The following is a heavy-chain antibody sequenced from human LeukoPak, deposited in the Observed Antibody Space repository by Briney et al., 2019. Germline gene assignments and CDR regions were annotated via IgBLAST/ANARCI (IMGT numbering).Heavy chain of an antibody. Sequence: ASVKLSCKASGYTFSGYYLHWVRQAPGQRLEWRGWINPNSGGTKSAQKFQGRVTMTRDTSIITAYMELSRLRSDDTAVYFCARGYYDSSDYEYFQHWGQGTLVTVSS. D-gene: IGHD3-22*01. V-gene: IGHV1-2*02. CDR2: INPNSGGT. CDR1: GYTFSGYY. CDR3: ARGYYDSSDYEYFQH. J-gene: IGHJ1*01.